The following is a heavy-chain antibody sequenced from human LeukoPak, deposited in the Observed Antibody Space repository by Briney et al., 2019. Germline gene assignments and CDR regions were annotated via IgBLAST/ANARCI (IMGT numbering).Heavy chain of an antibody. CDR3: ARDSSHFYDTSAIDPFDI. J-gene: IGHJ3*02. CDR1: GGSSSGYY. V-gene: IGHV4-34*01. CDR2: INQSGST. Sequence: SETLSLTCAIYGGSSSGYYWSWIRQPPGKGLEWIGEINQSGSTNYDPSLKSRVTISIDTPKNQFSLKLTSVTAADTAVYFCARDSSHFYDTSAIDPFDIWGQGTMVTVSS. D-gene: IGHD3-22*01.